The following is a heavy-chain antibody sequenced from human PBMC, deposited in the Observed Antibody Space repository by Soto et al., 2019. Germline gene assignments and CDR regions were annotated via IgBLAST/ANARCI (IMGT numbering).Heavy chain of an antibody. CDR3: ARGAPGIAAAGPYYYYGMDV. CDR1: GYTFTGYY. CDR2: INPNSGGT. D-gene: IGHD6-13*01. V-gene: IGHV1-2*04. Sequence: ASVKVSCKASGYTFTGYYMHWVRQAPGQGLEWMGWINPNSGGTNYAQKFQGWVTMTRDTSISTAYMELSRLRSDDTAVYYCARGAPGIAAAGPYYYYGMDVWGQGTTVTVSS. J-gene: IGHJ6*02.